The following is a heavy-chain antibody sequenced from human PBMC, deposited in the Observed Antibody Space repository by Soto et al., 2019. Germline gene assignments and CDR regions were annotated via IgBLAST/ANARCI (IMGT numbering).Heavy chain of an antibody. J-gene: IGHJ6*02. Sequence: GGSLRLSCAASGLTGSSYHMSWVRQTPGKGLEWVSGIYSGGGIYYADSVKGRFTISRDNSKNTLYLQMNSLRAEDTAVYYCARDQGSSSWYGRRFYYGMDVWGQGTTVTVSS. D-gene: IGHD6-13*01. CDR1: GLTGSSYH. V-gene: IGHV3-53*01. CDR2: IYSGGGI. CDR3: ARDQGSSSWYGRRFYYGMDV.